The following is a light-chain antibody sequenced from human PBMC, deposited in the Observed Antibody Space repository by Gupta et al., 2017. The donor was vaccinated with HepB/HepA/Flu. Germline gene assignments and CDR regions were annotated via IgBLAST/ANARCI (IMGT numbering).Light chain of an antibody. CDR2: ATS. CDR1: QSISVNF. J-gene: IGKJ1*01. V-gene: IGKV3-20*01. CDR3: QQYDTSPYT. Sequence: LLTQSPGTLSLFPGERATLSCRASQSISVNFLVWYQQQLGQAPRLLFYATSRATDIPDRFSGSGSGTDFTLTIDRLEPEDVGVYYCQQYDTSPYTFGQGTKVEIK.